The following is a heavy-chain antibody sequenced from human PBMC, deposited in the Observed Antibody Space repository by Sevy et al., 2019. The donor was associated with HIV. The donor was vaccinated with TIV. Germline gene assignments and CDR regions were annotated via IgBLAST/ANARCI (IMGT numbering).Heavy chain of an antibody. J-gene: IGHJ4*02. V-gene: IGHV3-49*04. CDR3: TGGRGCDY. D-gene: IGHD3-10*01. CDR2: IRSKAYCGTT. Sequence: GGSLRLSCTASGFTFGDYAMSWVRQAPGKGLEWVGFIRSKAYCGTTEYAASVKGRFTISRDDSKSIAYLQMNSLKTEDTAVYYCTGGRGCDYWGQGTLVTVSS. CDR1: GFTFGDYA.